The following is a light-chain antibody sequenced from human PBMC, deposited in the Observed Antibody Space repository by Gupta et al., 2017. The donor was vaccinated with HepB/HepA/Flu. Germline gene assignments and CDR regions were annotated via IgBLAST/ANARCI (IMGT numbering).Light chain of an antibody. CDR2: RNN. V-gene: IGLV10-54*04. Sequence: QAGLTQPPSVSKALRQTATLTCSGNSNNVGYEGAAWLQQHQGHPPKLLYYRNNNRPSGISERFSASRSGNTASLTITGLQPEDEADYYCSAWDRSLSAWVFGGGTKLTVL. CDR1: SNNVGYEG. CDR3: SAWDRSLSAWV. J-gene: IGLJ3*02.